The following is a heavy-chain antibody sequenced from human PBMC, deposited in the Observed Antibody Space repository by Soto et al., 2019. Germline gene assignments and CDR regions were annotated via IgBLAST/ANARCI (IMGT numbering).Heavy chain of an antibody. CDR3: ARGGSTIFGVVIYYYYYGMDV. V-gene: IGHV4-34*01. CDR1: GGSFSGYY. D-gene: IGHD3-3*01. J-gene: IGHJ6*02. CDR2: INHSGST. Sequence: PSETLSLTCAVYGGSFSGYYWSGMRQPPGKGLEWIGEINHSGSTNYNPSLKSRVTISVDTSKNQFSLKLSSVTAADTAVYYCARGGSTIFGVVIYYYYYGMDVWGQGTTVTVSS.